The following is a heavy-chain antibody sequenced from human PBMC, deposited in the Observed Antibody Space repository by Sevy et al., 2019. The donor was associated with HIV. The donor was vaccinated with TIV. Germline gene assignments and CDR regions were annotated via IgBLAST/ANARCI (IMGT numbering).Heavy chain of an antibody. CDR3: AGGGGSGSYRHDAFDI. V-gene: IGHV3-13*01. CDR2: IGTAGDT. CDR1: GFTFSSYD. Sequence: GGSLRLSCAASGFTFSSYDMHWVRQATGKGLEWVSTIGTAGDTYYPGSVKGRFTISRENAKNSLYLQMNSLRAGDTAVYYCAGGGGSGSYRHDAFDIRGQGTMVTVSS. D-gene: IGHD1-26*01. J-gene: IGHJ3*02.